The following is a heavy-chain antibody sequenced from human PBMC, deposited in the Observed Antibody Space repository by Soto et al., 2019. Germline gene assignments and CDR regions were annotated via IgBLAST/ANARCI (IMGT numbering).Heavy chain of an antibody. V-gene: IGHV3-15*01. CDR1: GFTFSNAW. D-gene: IGHD1-26*01. CDR2: IKSKTDGGTT. J-gene: IGHJ4*02. Sequence: GGSLRLSCAASGFTFSNAWVSWVRQAPGKGLEWVGRIKSKTDGGTTDYAAPVKGRFTISRDDSKNTLYLQMNSLKTEDTAVYYCSGAESPDTAYFSLYWGQGTPVTVS. CDR3: SGAESPDTAYFSLY.